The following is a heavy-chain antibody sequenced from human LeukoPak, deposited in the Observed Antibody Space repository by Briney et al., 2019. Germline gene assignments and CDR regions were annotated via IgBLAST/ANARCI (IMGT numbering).Heavy chain of an antibody. CDR2: IYTSGST. CDR3: ARAGPGILWFGEGPDAFDI. Sequence: PSETLSLTCTVSGGSISSYYWSWIRQPAGKGLEWIGRIYTSGSTNYNPSLKSRVTMSVDTSKNQFSLKLSSVTAADTAVYYCARAGPGILWFGEGPDAFDIWGQGTMVTVSS. CDR1: GGSISSYY. V-gene: IGHV4-4*07. J-gene: IGHJ3*02. D-gene: IGHD3-10*01.